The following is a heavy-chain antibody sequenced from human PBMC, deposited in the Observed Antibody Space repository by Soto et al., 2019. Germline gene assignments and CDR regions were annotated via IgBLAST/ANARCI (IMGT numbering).Heavy chain of an antibody. CDR3: ARHGFGPLHGLVDV. J-gene: IGHJ6*02. V-gene: IGHV4-59*08. CDR2: IMYSGYS. CDR1: GDSLTNYY. D-gene: IGHD3-10*01. Sequence: QVQLQESGPGLVKPSETLSHTCTVSGDSLTNYYCSWFRQPPGKGLEWIGYIMYSGYSAYNLSLKRRVTMSMDTSKTQFSLMLESVTATDTAVYYCARHGFGPLHGLVDVWGQGTTVIVSS.